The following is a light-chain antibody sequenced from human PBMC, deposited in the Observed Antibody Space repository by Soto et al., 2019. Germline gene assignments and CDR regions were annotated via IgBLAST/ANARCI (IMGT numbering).Light chain of an antibody. V-gene: IGKV3-20*01. CDR2: GTS. CDR1: QIVSSSS. Sequence: ETVLTQSPGTLSLSPGERATLSCRASQIVSSSSLAWYQQRPGQAPRLLIYGTSSRATGIPDRFSGSGSGTEFTLTISSLQSEDFAVYYCQQYNNWPPITFGQGTRLEIK. CDR3: QQYNNWPPIT. J-gene: IGKJ5*01.